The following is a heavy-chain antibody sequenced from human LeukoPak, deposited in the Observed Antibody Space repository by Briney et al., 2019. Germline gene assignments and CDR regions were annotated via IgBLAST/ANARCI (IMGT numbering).Heavy chain of an antibody. CDR2: IYYSGNT. D-gene: IGHD6-13*01. CDR1: GGSISSYY. J-gene: IGHJ4*02. CDR3: AKQDPAAGSDY. Sequence: PSETLSLTCTVSGGSISSYYWSWIRQPPGKGLEWIGYIYYSGNTNYNPALKSRVTISVDTSKNQFSLRLKSVTAADTAVYYCAKQDPAAGSDYWGQGTLVIVSS. V-gene: IGHV4-59*08.